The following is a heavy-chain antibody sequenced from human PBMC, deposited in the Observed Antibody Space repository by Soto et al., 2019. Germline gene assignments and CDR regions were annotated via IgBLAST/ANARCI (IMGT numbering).Heavy chain of an antibody. J-gene: IGHJ5*02. CDR2: IIPIFGTA. V-gene: IGHV1-69*13. CDR1: GGTFSSYA. CDR3: ARWAQYYYDGSGYYTNWFDP. D-gene: IGHD3-22*01. Sequence: GASVKVSCKASGGTFSSYAISWVRQAPGQGLEWMGGIIPIFGTANYAQKFQGRVTITADESTSTAYMELSSLRSEDTAVYYCARWAQYYYDGSGYYTNWFDPWGQGTLVTVSS.